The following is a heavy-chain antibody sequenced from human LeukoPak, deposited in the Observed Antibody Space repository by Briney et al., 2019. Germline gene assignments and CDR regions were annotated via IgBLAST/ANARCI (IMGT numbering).Heavy chain of an antibody. D-gene: IGHD5-24*01. Sequence: PSETLSLTCAVYGGSFSGYYWSWIRQPPGKGLEWIGEINHSGSTNYNPSLKSRVTISVDTSKNQFSLKLSSVTAADTAVYYCARGEGYKRVFSNWGPGTLVTVSS. J-gene: IGHJ4*02. V-gene: IGHV4-34*01. CDR2: INHSGST. CDR1: GGSFSGYY. CDR3: ARGEGYKRVFSN.